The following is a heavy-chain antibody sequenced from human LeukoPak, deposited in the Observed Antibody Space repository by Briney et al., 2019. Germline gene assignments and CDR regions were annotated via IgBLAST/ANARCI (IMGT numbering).Heavy chain of an antibody. CDR1: GFTVSSNY. CDR3: ARELATVTTRLTYNWFDP. D-gene: IGHD4-17*01. J-gene: IGHJ5*02. CDR2: IYSGGST. Sequence: PGGSLRLSCAASGFTVSSNYMSWVRQAPGKGLEWVSVIYSGGSTYYADSVKGRFTISRDNSKNTLYLQMNSLRAEDTAVYYCARELATVTTRLTYNWFDPWGQGTLVTVSS. V-gene: IGHV3-53*01.